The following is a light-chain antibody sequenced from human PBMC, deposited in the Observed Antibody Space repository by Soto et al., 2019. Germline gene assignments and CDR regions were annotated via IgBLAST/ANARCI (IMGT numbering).Light chain of an antibody. J-gene: IGKJ4*01. CDR2: DAS. CDR3: QQYNNWPPLT. CDR1: HLIGSN. V-gene: IGKV3-15*01. Sequence: MTPSPATLSLSGGERATLSCRAKHLIGSNLAWYQHKPGEAPRLLIYDASSRATGIPARFSGSASGTEFSLTISSLQSEDFSIYYCQQYNNWPPLTFGGGTKVEIK.